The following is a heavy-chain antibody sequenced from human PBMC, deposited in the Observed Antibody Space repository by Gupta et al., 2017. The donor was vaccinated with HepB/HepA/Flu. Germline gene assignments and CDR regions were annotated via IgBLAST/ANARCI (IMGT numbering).Heavy chain of an antibody. D-gene: IGHD2-21*01. CDR1: GGSIIKYY. CDR3: AREHIAVVPGAPRGGFDI. J-gene: IGHJ3*02. Sequence: QVPLQASGAGLVRPSETLSLTCHVSGGSIIKYYWSWIWHPPGKGLEWIGFIDYSGSTTYNPSLQSRVTISVDTSKNEFSLKLNSVTAADTAVYYCAREHIAVVPGAPRGGFDIWGQGTLVTVSS. CDR2: IDYSGST. V-gene: IGHV4-59*01.